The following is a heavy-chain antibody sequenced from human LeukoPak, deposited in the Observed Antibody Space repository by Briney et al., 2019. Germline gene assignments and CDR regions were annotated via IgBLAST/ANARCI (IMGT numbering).Heavy chain of an antibody. J-gene: IGHJ4*02. CDR3: ARGQWPDY. CDR2: ITSSSSYI. D-gene: IGHD6-19*01. V-gene: IGHV3-21*01. CDR1: GFAFSTYT. Sequence: GGSLRRSCAASGFAFSTYTMNWVRQAPGKGLEWVSSITSSSSYIAYSDSVKGRFTISRDNAKNSLYLQMNSLRAEDTAVFYCARGQWPDYWGQGTLLIVSS.